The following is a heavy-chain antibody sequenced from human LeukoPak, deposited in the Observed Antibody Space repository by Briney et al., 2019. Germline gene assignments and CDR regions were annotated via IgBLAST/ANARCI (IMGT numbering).Heavy chain of an antibody. Sequence: GASVKVSCKASGYAFTSYDINWVRQATGQGLEWMGWMNPNSGNTGYAQKFQGRVTITRNTSISTAYMELSSLRSEDTAVYYCARGLGLWVRGYYYYYYMDVWGKGTTVTVSS. CDR2: MNPNSGNT. D-gene: IGHD5-18*01. J-gene: IGHJ6*03. V-gene: IGHV1-8*03. CDR3: ARGLGLWVRGYYYYYYMDV. CDR1: GYAFTSYD.